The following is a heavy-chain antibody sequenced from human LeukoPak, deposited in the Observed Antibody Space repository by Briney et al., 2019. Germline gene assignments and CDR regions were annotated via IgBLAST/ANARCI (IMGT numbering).Heavy chain of an antibody. CDR1: GYSISSGYY. CDR2: INHSGST. V-gene: IGHV4-38-2*02. Sequence: PSETLSLTCTVSGYSISSGYYWGWIRQPPGKGLEWIGEINHSGSTNYNPSLKSRVTISVDTSKNQFSLKLSSVTAADTAVYYCARGRYDSSGYYLYYFDYWGQGTLVTVSS. CDR3: ARGRYDSSGYYLYYFDY. J-gene: IGHJ4*02. D-gene: IGHD3-22*01.